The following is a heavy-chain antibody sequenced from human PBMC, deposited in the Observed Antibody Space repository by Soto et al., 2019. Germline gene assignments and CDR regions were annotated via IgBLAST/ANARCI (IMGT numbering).Heavy chain of an antibody. CDR3: AKDPMVYDSSGYYYWYFDY. Sequence: PGGSLRLSCAASGFTFSSYGMHWVRQAPGKGLEWVAVISYDGSNKYYADSVKGRFTISRDNSKNTLYLQMNSLRAEDTVVYYCAKDPMVYDSSGYYYWYFDYWGQGTLVTVSS. D-gene: IGHD3-22*01. J-gene: IGHJ4*02. CDR2: ISYDGSNK. CDR1: GFTFSSYG. V-gene: IGHV3-30*18.